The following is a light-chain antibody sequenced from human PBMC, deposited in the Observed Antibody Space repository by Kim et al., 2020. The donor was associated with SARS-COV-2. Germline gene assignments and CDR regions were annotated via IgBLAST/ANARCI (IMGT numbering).Light chain of an antibody. CDR2: DVN. J-gene: IGLJ1*01. CDR1: SSDVGGYNY. CDR3: SSYTSSSTYV. V-gene: IGLV2-14*01. Sequence: QSALTQPASVSGSPGQSITISCTGTSSDVGGYNYVSWYQQHPGKAPKLMFYDVNKRPSGVSNRFSGSKSGNTASLTISGLQAEDEADYYCSSYTSSSTYVFGTGTKVTVL.